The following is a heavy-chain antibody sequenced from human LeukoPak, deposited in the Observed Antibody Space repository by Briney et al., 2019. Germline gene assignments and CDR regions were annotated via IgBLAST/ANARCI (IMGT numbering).Heavy chain of an antibody. D-gene: IGHD2-2*01. CDR1: GGSISSYY. Sequence: PSETLSPTCTVSGGSISSYYWSWIRQPPGKGLEWIGYIYYSGSTNYNPSLKSRVTISVDTSKNQFSLKLSSVTAADTAVYYCARHGVYCSSTSCSRGAFDIWGQGTMVTVSS. CDR2: IYYSGST. CDR3: ARHGVYCSSTSCSRGAFDI. V-gene: IGHV4-59*08. J-gene: IGHJ3*02.